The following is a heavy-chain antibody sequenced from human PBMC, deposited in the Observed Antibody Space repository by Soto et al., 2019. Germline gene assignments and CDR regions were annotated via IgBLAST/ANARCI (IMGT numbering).Heavy chain of an antibody. CDR3: ARSRAYYYDSSGLLFDY. Sequence: QVQLQESGPGLVKPSQTLSLTCTVSGGSISSGDYYWSWIRQPPGKGLECIGYIYYSGSTYYNPSPKRRVTISVDSSKNQFSLKLSSVTAADTAVYYCARSRAYYYDSSGLLFDYWGQGTLVTVSS. CDR1: GGSISSGDYY. J-gene: IGHJ4*02. V-gene: IGHV4-30-4*01. D-gene: IGHD3-22*01. CDR2: IYYSGST.